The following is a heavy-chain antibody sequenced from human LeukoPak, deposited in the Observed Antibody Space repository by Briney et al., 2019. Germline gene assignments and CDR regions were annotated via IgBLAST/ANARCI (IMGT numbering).Heavy chain of an antibody. CDR1: GASMNTHY. D-gene: IGHD5-18*01. Sequence: SETLSLTCAVSGASMNTHYWSWIRQPPGKGLEWIGYMLDTVTTKDNPSLKSRFTLSADTSKNQFSLRLTSVTAADTAVYYCATVKRGNIFGYFDFWGQGIPVTVSS. J-gene: IGHJ4*02. V-gene: IGHV4-59*11. CDR3: ATVKRGNIFGYFDF. CDR2: MLDTVTT.